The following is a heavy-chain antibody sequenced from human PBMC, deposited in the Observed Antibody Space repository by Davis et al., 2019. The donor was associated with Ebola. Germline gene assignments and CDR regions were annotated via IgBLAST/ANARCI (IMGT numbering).Heavy chain of an antibody. CDR2: IYYSGST. CDR3: ARGFHWFDP. J-gene: IGHJ5*02. V-gene: IGHV4-59*11. CDR1: GGSISSHY. Sequence: PSETLSLTCTVSGGSISSHYWSWIRQPPGKGLEWIGYIYYSGSTNYNPSLKSRVTISVDTSKNQFSLKLSSVTAADTAVYYCARGFHWFDPWGQGTLVTVSS.